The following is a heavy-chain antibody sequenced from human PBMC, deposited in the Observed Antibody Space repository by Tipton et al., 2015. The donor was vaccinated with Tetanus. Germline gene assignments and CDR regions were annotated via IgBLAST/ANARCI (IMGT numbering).Heavy chain of an antibody. CDR3: VRGQVSAMDV. J-gene: IGHJ6*02. Sequence: GLVKPSQTLSLTCAISGDSVSRNNIAWNWIRQSPSRDLEWLGRTYYASKWVNNYAASVKSRLNINPDTSKNQFSLHLSSVTPEDSAVYYCVRGQVSAMDVWGQGTTVIVSS. V-gene: IGHV6-1*01. CDR2: TYYASKWVN. CDR1: GDSVSRNNIA.